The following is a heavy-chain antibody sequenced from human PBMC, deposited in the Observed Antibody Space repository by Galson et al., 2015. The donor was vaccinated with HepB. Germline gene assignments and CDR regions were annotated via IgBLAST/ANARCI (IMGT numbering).Heavy chain of an antibody. J-gene: IGHJ4*02. Sequence: SLRLSCAASGFTFSNFGMSWVRQAPGKGLEWVSTIGVSADSTYYADSVRGRFTISKDNPKNTLYLQMNSLRAEDTAVYYCAKPVVPGKSYFDSWGQGTLVTVSS. V-gene: IGHV3-23*01. D-gene: IGHD6-19*01. CDR2: IGVSADST. CDR1: GFTFSNFG. CDR3: AKPVVPGKSYFDS.